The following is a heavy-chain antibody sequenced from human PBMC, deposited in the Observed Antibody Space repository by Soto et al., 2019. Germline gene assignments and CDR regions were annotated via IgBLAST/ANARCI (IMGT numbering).Heavy chain of an antibody. Sequence: SQTLSLTCTVSGGSMSSGGYYWSWIRQHPGKGLEWIGYIYYSGSTYYNPSLKSRVTISVDTSKNQFSLKLSSVTAADTAVYYCARASPYSSSTIYDYWGQGTLVTVS. V-gene: IGHV4-31*03. J-gene: IGHJ4*02. CDR2: IYYSGST. D-gene: IGHD6-6*01. CDR1: GGSMSSGGYY. CDR3: ARASPYSSSTIYDY.